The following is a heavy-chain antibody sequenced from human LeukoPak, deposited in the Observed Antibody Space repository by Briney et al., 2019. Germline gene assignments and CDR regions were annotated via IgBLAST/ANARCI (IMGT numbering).Heavy chain of an antibody. J-gene: IGHJ4*02. CDR2: ISWNSGSI. CDR3: WAHRSMMGFDY. D-gene: IGHD3-22*01. Sequence: GRSLRLSCAASGFTFDDYAMHWVRQAPGKGLEWVSGISWNSGSIGYADSVKGRFTISRDNAKNSLYLQMNSLRAEDMALYYCWAHRSMMGFDYWGQGTLVTVSS. CDR1: GFTFDDYA. V-gene: IGHV3-9*03.